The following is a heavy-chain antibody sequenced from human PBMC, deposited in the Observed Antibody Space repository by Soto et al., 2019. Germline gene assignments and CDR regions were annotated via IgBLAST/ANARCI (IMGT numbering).Heavy chain of an antibody. CDR1: GGSINNYY. Sequence: SETLSLTCTVSGGSINNYYWAWIRQPPGKGLDYIGYIYYNGKINYNPSLKSRVTISVDTSKNQFSLKLSSVTATDTAVYYCARHLTYCSAGSCYSDFPYYGMDVWGQGTTVTVSS. CDR2: IYYNGKI. V-gene: IGHV4-59*08. J-gene: IGHJ6*02. D-gene: IGHD2-15*01. CDR3: ARHLTYCSAGSCYSDFPYYGMDV.